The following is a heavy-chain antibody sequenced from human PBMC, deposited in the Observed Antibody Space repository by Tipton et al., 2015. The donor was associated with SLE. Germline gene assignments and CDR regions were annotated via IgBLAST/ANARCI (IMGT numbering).Heavy chain of an antibody. J-gene: IGHJ6*02. CDR1: GGSISSYY. Sequence: TLSLTCTVSGGSISSYYWSWIRQPPGKGLEWIGSVYYSGSTYYNPSLKSRVTISVDTSKNQFSLKLSSVTAADTAVYYCARLSGMDVWGQGTTVTVSS. CDR2: VYYSGST. V-gene: IGHV4-59*12. CDR3: ARLSGMDV.